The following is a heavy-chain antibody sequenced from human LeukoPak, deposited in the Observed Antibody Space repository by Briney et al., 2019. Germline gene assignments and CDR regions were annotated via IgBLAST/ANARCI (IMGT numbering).Heavy chain of an antibody. D-gene: IGHD3-10*01. CDR2: MNPSDGSA. J-gene: IGHJ5*02. CDR1: GYTFSNHF. Sequence: GASVKVSCKASGYTFSNHFIHWVRQTPGQGFEWMGIMNPSDGSASEAQKLQGRVTMTTDTSTSTAYMELRSLRSDDTAVYYCARTGITMVRGVIRQNWFDPWGQGTLVTVSS. CDR3: ARTGITMVRGVIRQNWFDP. V-gene: IGHV1-46*01.